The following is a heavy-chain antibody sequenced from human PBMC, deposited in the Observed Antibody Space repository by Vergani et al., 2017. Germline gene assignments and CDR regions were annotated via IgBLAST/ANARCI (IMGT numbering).Heavy chain of an antibody. V-gene: IGHV3-23*01. CDR3: AKDPGFCSSSTRYRNYYFDL. Sequence: EVQLLESGGGLVQPGGSLRLSCAASGFTFTKYAMTWVRQAPGNGLEWVSTISATVGRTYYADSVKGRFTISRDNSKNTLFLQMNSLRAEDTAVYYCAKDPGFCSSSTRYRNYYFDLWGRGTLVTVSS. D-gene: IGHD2-2*01. J-gene: IGHJ2*01. CDR2: ISATVGRT. CDR1: GFTFTKYA.